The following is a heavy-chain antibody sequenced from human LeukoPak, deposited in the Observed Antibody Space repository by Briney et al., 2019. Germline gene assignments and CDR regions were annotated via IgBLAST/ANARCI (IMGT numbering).Heavy chain of an antibody. CDR3: ARTLGSSSYYYYYYMDV. CDR1: GDSISSSSSY. J-gene: IGHJ6*03. V-gene: IGHV4-39*07. Sequence: PSETLSLTCTVSGDSISSSSSYWGWIRQPPGKGLEWIGSIYYSGSTYYNPSLKSRVTISVGTSKNQFSLKLSSVTAADTAVYYCARTLGSSSYYYYYYMDVWGKGTTVTVSS. CDR2: IYYSGST. D-gene: IGHD6-6*01.